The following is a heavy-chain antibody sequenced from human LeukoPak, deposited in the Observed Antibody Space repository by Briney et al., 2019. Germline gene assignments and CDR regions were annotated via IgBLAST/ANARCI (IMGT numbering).Heavy chain of an antibody. J-gene: IGHJ4*02. CDR3: AAEYSGYEYPNC. V-gene: IGHV1-58*01. CDR1: GFTFTSSA. Sequence: SVKVSCKASGFTFTSSAVQWVRQARGQRLEWIGWIVVGSGNTNYAQKFQERVIIIRDMSTRTVYMELSSLTFEDTAVYYCAAEYSGYEYPNCWGQGTLVTVSS. D-gene: IGHD5-12*01. CDR2: IVVGSGNT.